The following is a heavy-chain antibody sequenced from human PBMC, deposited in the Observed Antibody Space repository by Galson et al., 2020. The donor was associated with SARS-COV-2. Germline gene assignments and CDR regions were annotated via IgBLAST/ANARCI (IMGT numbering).Heavy chain of an antibody. V-gene: IGHV4-38-2*02. D-gene: IGHD1-20*01. CDR1: GYSISSGYY. CDR3: ARDSRSDPINGILYYYYYGMDV. CDR2: IYHSGST. Sequence: SETLSLTCTVSGYSISSGYYWGWLRQPPGKGLEWIGSIYHSGSTYYNPSLKSRVTISVDTSKNKFSLKLSSVTAADTAVYYCARDSRSDPINGILYYYYYGMDVWGQGTTVTVSS. J-gene: IGHJ6*02.